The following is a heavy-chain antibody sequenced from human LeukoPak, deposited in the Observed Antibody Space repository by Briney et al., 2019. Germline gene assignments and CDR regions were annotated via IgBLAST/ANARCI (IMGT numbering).Heavy chain of an antibody. CDR2: ITSSSSTI. V-gene: IGHV3-11*01. CDR3: ARDGHYDILTGYFQD. J-gene: IGHJ1*01. Sequence: PGGSLRLSCAASGFTFSDYYMSWIRQAPGKGLEWVSYITSSSSTIYYADSVKGRFTISRDNAKNSLYLQMNSLRAEDTAVYYCARDGHYDILTGYFQDWGQGTLVTVSS. D-gene: IGHD3-9*01. CDR1: GFTFSDYY.